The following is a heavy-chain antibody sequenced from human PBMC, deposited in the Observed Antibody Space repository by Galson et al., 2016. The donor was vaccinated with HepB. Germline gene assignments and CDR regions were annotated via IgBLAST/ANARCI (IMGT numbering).Heavy chain of an antibody. V-gene: IGHV4-34*01. CDR1: GGSLSGNF. CDR3: AGVPRYGAHDYYGTDV. CDR2: INHSGGT. Sequence: SETLSFTCDVYGGSLSGNFWSWIRQPPGKGLEWIGEINHSGGTNYNPSLKSRVTISLDTSKSQISLKVTSVTAADTAVYYCAGVPRYGAHDYYGTDVWGQGTTVTVSS. J-gene: IGHJ6*02. D-gene: IGHD5-12*01.